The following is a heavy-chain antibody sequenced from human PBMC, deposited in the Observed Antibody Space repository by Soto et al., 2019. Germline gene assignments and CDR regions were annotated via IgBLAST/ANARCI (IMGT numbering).Heavy chain of an antibody. Sequence: SVKVSCKASGGTFSSNPISWMRLAPGQGLEWMGGTIPTFGAGSYAQRFQGRLTITADKSTNTAYMELSSLRPEDTAVYYCARRQTSGYNRYFDSWGQGTLVTVSS. J-gene: IGHJ4*02. CDR1: GGTFSSNP. CDR2: TIPTFGAG. V-gene: IGHV1-69*06. CDR3: ARRQTSGYNRYFDS. D-gene: IGHD5-12*01.